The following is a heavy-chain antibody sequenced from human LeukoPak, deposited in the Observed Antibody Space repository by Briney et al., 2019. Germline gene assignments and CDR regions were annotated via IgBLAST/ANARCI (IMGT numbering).Heavy chain of an antibody. CDR3: ARETPPWGPLDY. D-gene: IGHD7-27*01. Sequence: GGSLRLSSAASGFTVSSNYMSWVRQAPGKGLEWVSVIYSGGSTYYADSVKGRFTISRDNSKNTLYLQMNSLRAGDTAVYYCARETPPWGPLDYWGQGTLVTVSS. J-gene: IGHJ4*02. CDR2: IYSGGST. V-gene: IGHV3-53*01. CDR1: GFTVSSNY.